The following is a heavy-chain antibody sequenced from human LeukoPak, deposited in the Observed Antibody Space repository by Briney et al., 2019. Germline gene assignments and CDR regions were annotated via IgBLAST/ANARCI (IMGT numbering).Heavy chain of an antibody. J-gene: IGHJ3*02. CDR3: ARVYYDSSGAFDI. Sequence: SETLSLTCTVSGGSISSYYWSWIRQPAGKGLEWVGRIYTSGSTNYNPSLKSRVTISVDKSKNQFSLKLSSVTAADTAVYYCARVYYDSSGAFDIWGQGTMVTVSS. CDR2: IYTSGST. V-gene: IGHV4-4*07. CDR1: GGSISSYY. D-gene: IGHD3-22*01.